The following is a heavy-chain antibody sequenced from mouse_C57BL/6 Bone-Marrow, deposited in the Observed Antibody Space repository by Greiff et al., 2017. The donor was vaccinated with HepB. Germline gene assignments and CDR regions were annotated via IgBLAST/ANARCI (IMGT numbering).Heavy chain of an antibody. CDR1: GFNIKDDY. V-gene: IGHV14-4*01. CDR2: IDPENGDT. Sequence: EVKLQESGAELVRPGASVKLSCTASGFNIKDDYMHWVKQRPEQGLEWIGWIDPENGDTEYASKFQGKATITADTSSNTAYLQLSSLTSEDTAVYYCTRYDSRFAYWGQGTLVTVSA. D-gene: IGHD2-4*01. CDR3: TRYDSRFAY. J-gene: IGHJ3*01.